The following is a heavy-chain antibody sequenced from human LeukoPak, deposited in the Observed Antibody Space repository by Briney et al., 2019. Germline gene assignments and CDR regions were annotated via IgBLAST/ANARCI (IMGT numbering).Heavy chain of an antibody. CDR1: GFTFSSYE. J-gene: IGHJ3*02. CDR2: IYSGGST. V-gene: IGHV3-53*01. D-gene: IGHD3-16*01. CDR3: ARDSPLWGDAFDI. Sequence: GGSLRLSCAASGFTFSSYEMNWVRQAPGKGLEWVSVIYSGGSTYYADSVEGRFTISRDNSKNTLYLQMNSLRAEDTAVYYCARDSPLWGDAFDIWGQGTMVTVSS.